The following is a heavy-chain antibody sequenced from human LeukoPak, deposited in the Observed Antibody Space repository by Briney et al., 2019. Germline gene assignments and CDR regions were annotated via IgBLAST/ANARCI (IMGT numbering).Heavy chain of an antibody. CDR2: INTNNGNT. D-gene: IGHD3-10*01. J-gene: IGHJ4*02. Sequence: ASVKVSCKASGYTFTKYGISWVRQAPGQGLEWMGWINTNNGNTNYAQKLQGRVTMTTDTSTSTAYMELSSLRSEDTAVYYCARETSGIATYWGQGTLVTVSS. V-gene: IGHV1-18*01. CDR1: GYTFTKYG. CDR3: ARETSGIATY.